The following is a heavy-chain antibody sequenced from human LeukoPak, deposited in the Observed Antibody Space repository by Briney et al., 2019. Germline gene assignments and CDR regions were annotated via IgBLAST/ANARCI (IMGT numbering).Heavy chain of an antibody. CDR1: AFTFSNYA. Sequence: GGSLRLSCAASAFTFSNYAMSWVRQAPGKGLEWVSTLSATVSDGGAYYADSVKGRFTISRDNSKNTLHLQMNSLRDEDTAMYYWAKNRGKGAVSGTGEIDYWGQGTLVTVSS. D-gene: IGHD6-19*01. J-gene: IGHJ4*02. V-gene: IGHV3-23*01. CDR2: LSATVSDGGA. CDR3: AKNRGKGAVSGTGEIDY.